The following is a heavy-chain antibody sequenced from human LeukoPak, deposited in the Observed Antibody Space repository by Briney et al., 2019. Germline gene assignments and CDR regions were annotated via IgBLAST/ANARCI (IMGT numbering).Heavy chain of an antibody. Sequence: SETLSLTCTVSGGSISSSSYYWGWIRQSPGKGLEWIGSIYYSGSTYYNPSLKSRVTISVDTSKNQFSLKLSSVTAADTAVYYCATLRLPPRLDFDNWGQGTLVTVSS. CDR2: IYYSGST. J-gene: IGHJ4*02. D-gene: IGHD3-16*01. V-gene: IGHV4-39*01. CDR3: ATLRLPPRLDFDN. CDR1: GGSISSSSYY.